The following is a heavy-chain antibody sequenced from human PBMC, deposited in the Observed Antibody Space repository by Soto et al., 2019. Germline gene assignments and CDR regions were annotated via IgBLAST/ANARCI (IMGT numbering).Heavy chain of an antibody. Sequence: SETLSLTCTVSGGSISSYYWSWIRQPPGKGLEWIGYIYYSGSTNYNPSLKSRVTISVDTSKNQFSLKLSSVTAADTAVYYCARDRGDAFDIWGQGTMVTVSS. CDR3: ARDRGDAFDI. CDR1: GGSISSYY. CDR2: IYYSGST. V-gene: IGHV4-59*01. J-gene: IGHJ3*02. D-gene: IGHD3-16*01.